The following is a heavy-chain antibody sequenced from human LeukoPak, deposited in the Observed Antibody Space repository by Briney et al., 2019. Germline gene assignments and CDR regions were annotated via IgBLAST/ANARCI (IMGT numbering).Heavy chain of an antibody. V-gene: IGHV5-51*01. CDR1: GYKFTTYW. D-gene: IGHD3-10*01. CDR3: ARQWYYDSAIGY. Sequence: GESLKISCDGSGYKFTTYWIGWVRQVPGKGLEWMGIIYPGDSDTKYSPSFQGQVTISADRSISTAYLQWTSLKASGTAMYYCARQWYYDSAIGYWGQGTLVTVSS. J-gene: IGHJ4*02. CDR2: IYPGDSDT.